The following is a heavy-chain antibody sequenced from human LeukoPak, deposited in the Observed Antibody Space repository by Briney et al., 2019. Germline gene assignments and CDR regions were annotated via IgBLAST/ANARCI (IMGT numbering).Heavy chain of an antibody. V-gene: IGHV3-43D*03. J-gene: IGHJ6*03. CDR1: GFTFDDYA. Sequence: GGSLRLSCAASGFTFDDYAMHWVRQAPGKGLEWVSLISWEGGSTYYADSVKGRFTISRDNSKNSLYLQMNSLRTEDTSLYYCAKGGHFSRDYYYYMDVWGKGTTVTVSS. D-gene: IGHD3-3*02. CDR2: ISWEGGST. CDR3: AKGGHFSRDYYYYMDV.